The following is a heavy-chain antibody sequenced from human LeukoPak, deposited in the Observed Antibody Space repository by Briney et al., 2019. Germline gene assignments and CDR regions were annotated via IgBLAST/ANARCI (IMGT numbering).Heavy chain of an antibody. CDR1: GYTFTSYG. Sequence: GASVTVSCKASGYTFTSYGISWVRQAPGQGLEWMGWISAYNGNTNYAQKLQGRVTMTTDTSTSTAYMELRILRSDDTAVYYCARAGDIYCSGGSCSEDYWGQGTLVTVSS. CDR2: ISAYNGNT. V-gene: IGHV1-18*01. D-gene: IGHD2-15*01. J-gene: IGHJ4*02. CDR3: ARAGDIYCSGGSCSEDY.